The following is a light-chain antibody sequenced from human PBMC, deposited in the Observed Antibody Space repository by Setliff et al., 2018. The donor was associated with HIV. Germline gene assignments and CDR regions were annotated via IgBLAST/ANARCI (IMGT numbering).Light chain of an antibody. CDR1: SNDIGGFDY. Sequence: QSVLAQPASVSGSPGQSIAISCTGTSNDIGGFDYVSWYQQHPGKAPKLVIYDVIKRPAGVSDRFSASKSGNTASLTTSGLQAEDEADYYCSSFTITTTPSGSVFGTGTKVTVL. V-gene: IGLV2-14*03. J-gene: IGLJ1*01. CDR3: SSFTITTTPSGSV. CDR2: DVI.